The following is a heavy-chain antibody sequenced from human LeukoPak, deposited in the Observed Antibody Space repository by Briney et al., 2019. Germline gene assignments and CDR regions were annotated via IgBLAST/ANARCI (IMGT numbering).Heavy chain of an antibody. D-gene: IGHD6-19*01. CDR2: IYTSGTT. Sequence: SETLSLTCTVSNGSISIYYWSWIRQPAGKGLEWIGRIYTSGTTNYNPSLKSRVTMSVDTSKNQFSLKLSSVTAADTAIYYCARDYASAWYRDFFDYWGQGTLVTVSS. CDR3: ARDYASAWYRDFFDY. V-gene: IGHV4-4*07. J-gene: IGHJ4*02. CDR1: NGSISIYY.